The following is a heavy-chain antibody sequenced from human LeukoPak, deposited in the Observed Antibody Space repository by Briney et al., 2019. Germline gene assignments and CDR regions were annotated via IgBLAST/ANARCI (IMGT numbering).Heavy chain of an antibody. V-gene: IGHV3-23*01. CDR2: ISGSGGRT. J-gene: IGHJ4*02. CDR3: AKGRGYGDYGSTFEY. Sequence: GGSLRLSCAASGFIFSNYAMNWVRQAPGKGLEWVSVISGSGGRTYYIDSVKGRFTISRDNSKNTLYLQMNSLRDDDTAVYNCAKGRGYGDYGSTFEYWGQGTLATVSS. CDR1: GFIFSNYA. D-gene: IGHD4-17*01.